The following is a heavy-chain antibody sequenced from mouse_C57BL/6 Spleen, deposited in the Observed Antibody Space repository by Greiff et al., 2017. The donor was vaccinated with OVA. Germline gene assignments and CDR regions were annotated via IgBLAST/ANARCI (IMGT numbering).Heavy chain of an antibody. CDR3: TREVGY. CDR1: GYTFTDYE. Sequence: VQLQQSGAELVRPGASVTLSCTASGYTFTDYEMHWVKQTPVHGLEWIGAIDPETGGTAYNQKFKGKAILTADKSSSTAYMELRSLTSEDSAVYYCTREVGYWGQGTTLTVSS. J-gene: IGHJ2*01. CDR2: IDPETGGT. V-gene: IGHV1-15*01.